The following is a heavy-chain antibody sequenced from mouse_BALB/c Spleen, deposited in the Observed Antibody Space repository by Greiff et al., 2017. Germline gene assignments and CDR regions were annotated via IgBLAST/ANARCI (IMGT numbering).Heavy chain of an antibody. D-gene: IGHD3-1*01. CDR3: ARHASSGYDY. CDR1: GFTFSSYT. J-gene: IGHJ4*01. Sequence: EVNVVESGGGLVQPGGSLKLSCAASGFTFSSYTMSWVSQTPEKRLEWVAYISNGGGSTYYPDTVKGRFTITRDNAKNTLYLQMSSLKSEDTAMYYCARHASSGYDYWGQGTSVTVSS. CDR2: ISNGGGST. V-gene: IGHV5-12-2*01.